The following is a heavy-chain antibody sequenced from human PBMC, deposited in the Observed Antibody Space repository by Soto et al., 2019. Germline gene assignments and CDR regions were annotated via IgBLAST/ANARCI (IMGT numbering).Heavy chain of an antibody. D-gene: IGHD5-12*01. CDR2: MNPNSGNT. CDR1: GYTFTSYA. Sequence: QVQLVQSGAEVKKPGASVKVSCKASGYTFTSYAINWVRQATGQGLEWMGWMNPNSGNTGYAQKFQGRVTMTRNTSISTAYMELSSLRSEDTAVYYCALGLRLPNWFDPWGQGTLVTVSS. CDR3: ALGLRLPNWFDP. V-gene: IGHV1-8*01. J-gene: IGHJ5*02.